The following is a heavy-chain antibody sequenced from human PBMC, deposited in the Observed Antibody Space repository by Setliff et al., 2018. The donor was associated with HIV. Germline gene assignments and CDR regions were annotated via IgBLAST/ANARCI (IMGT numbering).Heavy chain of an antibody. CDR1: GGSISSGSYY. CDR2: IYTSGST. CDR3: ARITMVRGVYYGMDV. J-gene: IGHJ6*02. Sequence: PSETLSLTCTVSGGSISSGSYYWSWIRQPAGKGLEWIGRIYTSGSTNYNPSLKSRVTISVDTSKNQFSLKLSFVTAADTAVYYCARITMVRGVYYGMDVWGQGTTVTVSS. D-gene: IGHD3-10*01. V-gene: IGHV4-61*02.